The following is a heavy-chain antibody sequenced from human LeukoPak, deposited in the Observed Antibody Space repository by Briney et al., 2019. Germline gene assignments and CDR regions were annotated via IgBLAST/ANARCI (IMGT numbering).Heavy chain of an antibody. J-gene: IGHJ6*03. CDR2: INHSGST. D-gene: IGHD3-10*01. Sequence: SETLSLTCAVYGGSFSGYYWSWIRQPPGKGLEWIGEINHSGSTNYNPSLKSRVTISVDTSKNQFSLKLSSVAAADTAVYYCARGWGYYGSGSYYLPSLGYMDVWGKGTTVTVSS. CDR1: GGSFSGYY. V-gene: IGHV4-34*01. CDR3: ARGWGYYGSGSYYLPSLGYMDV.